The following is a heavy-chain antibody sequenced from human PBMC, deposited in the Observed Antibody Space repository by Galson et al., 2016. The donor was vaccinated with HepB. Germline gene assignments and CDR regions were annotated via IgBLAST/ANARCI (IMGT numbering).Heavy chain of an antibody. J-gene: IGHJ4*01. CDR3: ARGKGSGAFLIDY. CDR1: GFTFSDYA. V-gene: IGHV3-30*04. CDR2: ISFDGRNK. Sequence: SLRLSCAASGFTFSDYALHWARQAPGKGLEWVAFISFDGRNKYYTDNAKGRFTVSRDNSKTTLYLQMNSLRAGDTAIYYCARGKGSGAFLIDYWGHGTLVSVSS. D-gene: IGHD2/OR15-2a*01.